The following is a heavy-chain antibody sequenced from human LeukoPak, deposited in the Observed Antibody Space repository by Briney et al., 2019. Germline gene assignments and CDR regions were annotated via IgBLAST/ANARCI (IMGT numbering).Heavy chain of an antibody. J-gene: IGHJ4*02. CDR2: IYYSGST. D-gene: IGHD3-16*01. Sequence: PSETLSLTCTVSGGSISSSSYYWGWIRQPPGKGLEWIGSIYYSGSTYYNPSLKSRVTISVDTSKNQFSLKLSSVTAADAAVYFCARHGGGVLYYFDYWGQGTLVTVSS. CDR3: ARHGGGVLYYFDY. V-gene: IGHV4-39*01. CDR1: GGSISSSSYY.